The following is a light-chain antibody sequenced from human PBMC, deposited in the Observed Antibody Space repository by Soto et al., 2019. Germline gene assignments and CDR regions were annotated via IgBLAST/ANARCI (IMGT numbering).Light chain of an antibody. J-gene: IGKJ1*01. Sequence: EIVVTECRARRSLSPGERATISCRASQSVSSYLAWYHQKPGQAPRLLIYDASNRATGIPGRFSGSGSGTDFTLTISILEPEDFAVYYCQQRGNWPWTFGQGTKVDSK. CDR1: QSVSSY. CDR3: QQRGNWPWT. CDR2: DAS. V-gene: IGKV3-11*01.